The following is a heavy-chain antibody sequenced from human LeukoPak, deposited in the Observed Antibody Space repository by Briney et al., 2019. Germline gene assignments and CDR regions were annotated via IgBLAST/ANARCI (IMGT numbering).Heavy chain of an antibody. CDR2: VRYDGSNK. V-gene: IGHV3-30*02. J-gene: IGHJ4*02. Sequence: PGGSLRLSCAASGFAFISYGMHWVRQAPGKGLEWVAFVRYDGSNKYYADSVKGRFTISRDNSKNTLYLQMNSLRAEDTAVYYCAKDWLLYYYDSSGYYYDYFDYWGQGTLVTVSS. D-gene: IGHD3-22*01. CDR3: AKDWLLYYYDSSGYYYDYFDY. CDR1: GFAFISYG.